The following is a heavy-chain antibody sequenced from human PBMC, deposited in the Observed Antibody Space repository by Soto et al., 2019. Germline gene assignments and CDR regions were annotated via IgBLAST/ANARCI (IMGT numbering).Heavy chain of an antibody. CDR2: IIPIFGTA. CDR3: AREDIVVVPAAQNYYYYGMDV. V-gene: IGHV1-69*13. CDR1: GGTFSSYA. D-gene: IGHD2-2*01. Sequence: SVKVSCKASGGTFSSYAISWVRQAPGQGLEWMGGIIPIFGTANYAQKFQGRVTITADESTSTAYMELSSLRSEDTAVYYCAREDIVVVPAAQNYYYYGMDVWGQGTTVTVSS. J-gene: IGHJ6*02.